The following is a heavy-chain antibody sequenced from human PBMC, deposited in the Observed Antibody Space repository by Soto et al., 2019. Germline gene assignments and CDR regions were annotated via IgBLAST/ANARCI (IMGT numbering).Heavy chain of an antibody. Sequence: PSETLSLTCAVYGGSFSGYYWSWIRQPPGKGLEWIGEINHSGSTNYNPSLKSRVTISVDTSKNQFSLKLSSVTAADTAVYYCARASGYFDPWGQGTLVTVSS. D-gene: IGHD5-12*01. J-gene: IGHJ5*02. CDR3: ARASGYFDP. CDR2: INHSGST. CDR1: GGSFSGYY. V-gene: IGHV4-34*01.